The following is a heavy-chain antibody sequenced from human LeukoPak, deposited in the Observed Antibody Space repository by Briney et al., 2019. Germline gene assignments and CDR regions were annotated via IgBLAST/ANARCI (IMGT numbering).Heavy chain of an antibody. V-gene: IGHV3-48*03. J-gene: IGHJ6*02. D-gene: IGHD1-26*01. CDR3: ARLVGATGYYGMDV. CDR1: GFTFSSYE. Sequence: GGSLRLSCAASGFTFSSYEMNWVRQAPGKGLGWVSYISSSGSTIYYADSVKGRFTISRDNAKNSPYPQMNSLRAEDTAVYYCARLVGATGYYGMDVWGQGTTVTVSS. CDR2: ISSSGSTI.